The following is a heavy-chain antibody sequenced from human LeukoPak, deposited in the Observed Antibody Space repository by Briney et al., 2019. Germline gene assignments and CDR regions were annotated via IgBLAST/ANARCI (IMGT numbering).Heavy chain of an antibody. Sequence: PGGSLRLSCAASGFTFSSYSMNWVRQAPGKGLEWVSSISSSSSYIYYADSVKGRFTISRDNAKNSLYLQMNSLRAEDTAVYYCARGASGVVVFDYWGQGTLVTVSS. CDR3: ARGASGVVVFDY. V-gene: IGHV3-21*01. CDR1: GFTFSSYS. CDR2: ISSSSSYI. J-gene: IGHJ4*02. D-gene: IGHD3-22*01.